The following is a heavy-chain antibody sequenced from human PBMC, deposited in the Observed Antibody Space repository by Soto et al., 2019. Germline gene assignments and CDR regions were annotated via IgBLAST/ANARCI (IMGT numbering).Heavy chain of an antibody. CDR2: ISHSGST. CDR1: GGSFSGYN. D-gene: IGHD2-15*01. CDR3: ARGHRDCSGGSCYSRFDY. J-gene: IGHJ4*02. V-gene: IGHV4-34*01. Sequence: QVQLQQWGAGLLKPSETLSLTSAVYGGSFSGYNWSWIRQPPGKGLEWHGEISHSGSTSDTTSLKGRGTISVDTSKNQFSLQLSSVTAADTAVYYCARGHRDCSGGSCYSRFDYWGQGTLVTVSS.